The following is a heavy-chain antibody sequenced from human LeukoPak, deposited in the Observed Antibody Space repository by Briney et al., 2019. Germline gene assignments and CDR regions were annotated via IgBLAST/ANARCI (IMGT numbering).Heavy chain of an antibody. J-gene: IGHJ4*02. Sequence: ASVKVSCKASGYTFTSYGISWVRQAPGQGLEWMGWISAYNGNTNYAQKLQGRVTMTTDTSTSTAYMELRSLRSDDTAVYYCARGYPGIAVAHLFDYWGQGTLVTVSS. CDR3: ARGYPGIAVAHLFDY. CDR2: ISAYNGNT. V-gene: IGHV1-18*01. CDR1: GYTFTSYG. D-gene: IGHD6-19*01.